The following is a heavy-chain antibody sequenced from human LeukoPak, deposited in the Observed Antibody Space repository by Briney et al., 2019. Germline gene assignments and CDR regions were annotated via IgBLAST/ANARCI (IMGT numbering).Heavy chain of an antibody. CDR1: GFTFSSYT. Sequence: GGSLRLSCAASGFTFSSYTLNWVRQAPGMGLEWVSSISSDNSYIYYKDSLKGRLTISRDNAKHSLYLQMNSLRAEDTAVYYCAREKRIAAAVGDYWGQGTLVTVSS. J-gene: IGHJ4*02. CDR2: ISSDNSYI. CDR3: AREKRIAAAVGDY. D-gene: IGHD6-13*01. V-gene: IGHV3-21*01.